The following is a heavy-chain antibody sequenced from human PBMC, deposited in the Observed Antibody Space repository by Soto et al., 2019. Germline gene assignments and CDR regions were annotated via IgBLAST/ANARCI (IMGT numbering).Heavy chain of an antibody. J-gene: IGHJ5*02. Sequence: GGSLRLSCAASGFTFSIYSMDWVRQAPGKGLEWVSSISSSSSYIYYADSVKGRFTISRDNAKNSLYLQMNSLRAEDTAVYYCASGIAVAGNNWFDPWGQGTLVTVSS. V-gene: IGHV3-21*01. CDR3: ASGIAVAGNNWFDP. CDR1: GFTFSIYS. D-gene: IGHD6-19*01. CDR2: ISSSSSYI.